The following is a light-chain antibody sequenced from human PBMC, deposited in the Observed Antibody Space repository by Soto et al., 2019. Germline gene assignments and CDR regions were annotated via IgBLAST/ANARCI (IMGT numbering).Light chain of an antibody. CDR3: QQYGSSGT. V-gene: IGKV3-20*01. J-gene: IGKJ1*01. CDR1: QSVSNNY. Sequence: VLTQSKGTLSLSPGERATLPCRASQSVSNNYLAWYQQKPGQAPRLLIYGASNRATGIPDRFSGSGSGTDFTLTISRLEPEDFAVYYCQQYGSSGTFGQGTKVAIK. CDR2: GAS.